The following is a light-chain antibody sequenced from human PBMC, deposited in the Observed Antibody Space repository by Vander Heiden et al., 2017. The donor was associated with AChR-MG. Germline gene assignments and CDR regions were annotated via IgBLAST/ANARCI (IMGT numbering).Light chain of an antibody. V-gene: IGLV3-21*02. CDR3: QVCDSSSDHYV. J-gene: IGLJ1*01. CDR2: DDS. Sequence: SYVLTQPPSVSVAPGQTARITCGGNNIGRKSGHWYQQKPGRAPVLVVYDDSDRPSGIPERFSGSNSGNTATLTISRVEAGDEADYYCQVCDSSSDHYVFGTGTKATVL. CDR1: NIGRKS.